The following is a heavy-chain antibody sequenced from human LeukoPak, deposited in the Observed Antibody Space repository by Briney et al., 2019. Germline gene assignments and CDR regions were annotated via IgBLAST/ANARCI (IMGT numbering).Heavy chain of an antibody. CDR1: GRSISSYY. CDR2: IYYSGST. V-gene: IGHV4-59*01. D-gene: IGHD6-19*01. CDR3: ARETRAVAGLFDY. Sequence: SQTLSLTCTVSGRSISSYYWSWIRQPPGKGMEWNGYIYYSGSTNYNPSLKSRFTLSVNTPKNQFSLKLSSVTAANTAVYYCARETRAVAGLFDYWGQGTLVTVSS. J-gene: IGHJ4*02.